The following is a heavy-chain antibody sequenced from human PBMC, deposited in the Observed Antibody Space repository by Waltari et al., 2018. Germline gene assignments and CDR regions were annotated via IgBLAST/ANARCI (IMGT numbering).Heavy chain of an antibody. Sequence: EVQLVESGGGLVKPGGSLRLSCAASGFTFSTYSMNWSRQAPGKGLEWVSSISSSSTYIYYADSVKGRFTISRDNAKNSLYLQMNSLRADDTAVYYCAREWLLSGGYYFDYWGQGTLVTVSS. CDR2: ISSSSTYI. V-gene: IGHV3-21*01. CDR1: GFTFSTYS. CDR3: AREWLLSGGYYFDY. J-gene: IGHJ4*02. D-gene: IGHD3-3*01.